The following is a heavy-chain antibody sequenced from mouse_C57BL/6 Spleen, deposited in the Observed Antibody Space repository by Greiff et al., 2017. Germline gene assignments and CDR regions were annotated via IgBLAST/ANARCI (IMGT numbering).Heavy chain of an antibody. CDR3: ARIEDYDGYYLFAY. Sequence: QVQLKESGPGILQPSQTLSLTCSFSGFSLSTFGMGVGWIRQPSGKGLEWLAHIWWDDDKYYNPALKSRLTISKDTSKTQVFLKIANVDTAATATYYCARIEDYDGYYLFAYWGQGTLVTVSA. D-gene: IGHD2-3*01. V-gene: IGHV8-8*01. CDR2: IWWDDDK. CDR1: GFSLSTFGMG. J-gene: IGHJ3*01.